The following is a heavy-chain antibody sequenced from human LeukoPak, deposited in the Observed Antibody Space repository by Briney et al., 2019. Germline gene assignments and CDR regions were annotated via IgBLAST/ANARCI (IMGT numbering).Heavy chain of an antibody. CDR3: AKETLDYYGSGSYHIDY. CDR1: GFTFSSYA. J-gene: IGHJ4*02. CDR2: ISGSGGST. Sequence: PGGSLRLSCAASGFTFSSYAMSWVRQAPEKGLEWVSAISGSGGSTYYADSVKGRFTISRDNSKNTLYLQMNSLRAEDTAVYYCAKETLDYYGSGSYHIDYWGQGTLVTVSS. D-gene: IGHD3-10*01. V-gene: IGHV3-23*01.